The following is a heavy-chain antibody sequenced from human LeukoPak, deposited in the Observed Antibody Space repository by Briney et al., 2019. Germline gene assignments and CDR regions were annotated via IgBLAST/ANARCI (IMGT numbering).Heavy chain of an antibody. CDR1: GGSISSNY. D-gene: IGHD1-26*01. CDR3: ASINGSYFFDY. Sequence: SETLTLTCTVSGGSISSNYRSWIRQPPGKVLEWIGYIYYSGSTNYNPSLESRVTISVDTSKNQFSLKLSSVTAADTAVYYCASINGSYFFDYWGQGTLVTVSS. J-gene: IGHJ4*02. V-gene: IGHV4-59*01. CDR2: IYYSGST.